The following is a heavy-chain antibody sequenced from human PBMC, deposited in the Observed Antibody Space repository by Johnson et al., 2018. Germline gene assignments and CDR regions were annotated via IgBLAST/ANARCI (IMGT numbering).Heavy chain of an antibody. D-gene: IGHD3-3*01. CDR1: GFTFSSYA. V-gene: IGHV3-30-3*01. CDR2: ISYDGSNK. J-gene: IGHJ6*03. CDR3: ARGLQLRSLKWNNKYHYYMDA. Sequence: QVQLVESGGGVVQPGRSLRLSCAASGFTFSSYAMHWVRQAPGKGLEWVAVISYDGSNKYYADSVKGRFTLYRDNSKNTLYLEMTSLRTEDTAVYFCARGLQLRSLKWNNKYHYYMDAWGKGKTVTVSS.